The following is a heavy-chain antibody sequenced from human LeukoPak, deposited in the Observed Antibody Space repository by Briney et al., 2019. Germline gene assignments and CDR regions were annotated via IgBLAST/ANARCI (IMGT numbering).Heavy chain of an antibody. D-gene: IGHD3-16*01. CDR2: IIPIFGTA. J-gene: IGHJ3*02. Sequence: ASVKVSCKASGGTFSSYAISWVRQAPGQGLEWMGGIIPIFGTANYAQKFQGRVTITADESTSTAYMELSSLRSEDTAVYYCATPPVGGDAFDIWGQGTMVTVSS. CDR3: ATPPVGGDAFDI. CDR1: GGTFSSYA. V-gene: IGHV1-69*13.